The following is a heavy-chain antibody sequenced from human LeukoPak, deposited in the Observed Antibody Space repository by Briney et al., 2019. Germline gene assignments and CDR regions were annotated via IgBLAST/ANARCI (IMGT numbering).Heavy chain of an antibody. Sequence: AGSLRLSCAASGFTFSSYGMHWVRQAPGKGLEWVAFIRYDGSNKYYADSVKGRFTISRDNARNLLYLQMSSLRADDTAVYYCARDTGTDLEYFRLWGQGTLVTVSS. CDR3: ARDTGTDLEYFRL. V-gene: IGHV3-30*02. J-gene: IGHJ1*01. CDR1: GFTFSSYG. D-gene: IGHD1-1*01. CDR2: IRYDGSNK.